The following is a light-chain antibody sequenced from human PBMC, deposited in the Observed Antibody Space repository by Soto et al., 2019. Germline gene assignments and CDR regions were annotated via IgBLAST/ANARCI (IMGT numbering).Light chain of an antibody. CDR1: QSISSW. J-gene: IGKJ1*01. CDR3: QQYGSTRT. V-gene: IGKV1-5*03. Sequence: DIQMTQSPSTLSASVGDRVTITCRASQSISSWLAWYQQKPGKAPKLLIYKASSLESGVPSRFSGSGSGTEFTLTISSLQPEDFAVYYCQQYGSTRTFGQGTKVDIK. CDR2: KAS.